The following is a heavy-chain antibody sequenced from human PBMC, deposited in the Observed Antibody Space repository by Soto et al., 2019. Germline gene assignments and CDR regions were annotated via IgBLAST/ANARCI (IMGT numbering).Heavy chain of an antibody. CDR3: ARPVDTAMVNYYYYGMDV. Sequence: VASVKVSCKASGVTFSSYAISWVRQAPGQGLEWMGGIIPIFGTANYAQKFQGRVTITADESTSTAYMELSSLRSEDTAVYYCARPVDTAMVNYYYYGMDVWGQGTTVTVSS. V-gene: IGHV1-69*13. J-gene: IGHJ6*02. CDR2: IIPIFGTA. D-gene: IGHD5-18*01. CDR1: GVTFSSYA.